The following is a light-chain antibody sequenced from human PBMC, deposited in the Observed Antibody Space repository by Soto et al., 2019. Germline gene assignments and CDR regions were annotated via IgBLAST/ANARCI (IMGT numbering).Light chain of an antibody. V-gene: IGKV3-15*01. Sequence: DIVLTQSPATLSASPGKRATLSCRASQSVSSNLAWYQQKPGQAPRLLIYDTSTRATDIPARFSGSGSGTEFTLTISSLQSEDFAVYYCQHYNIWPHTLDFGGGTKVEI. J-gene: IGKJ4*01. CDR1: QSVSSN. CDR2: DTS. CDR3: QHYNIWPHTLD.